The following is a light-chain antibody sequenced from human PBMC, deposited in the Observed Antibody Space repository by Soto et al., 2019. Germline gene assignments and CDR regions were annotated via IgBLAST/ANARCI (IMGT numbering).Light chain of an antibody. CDR2: SNN. CDR3: ASWDASLSGRGV. CDR1: SSNIGSNT. V-gene: IGLV1-44*01. Sequence: QLVLTQPPSASGTPGQSVTISCSGSSSNIGSNTVNWYQHLPGTAPKLLIYSNNQRPSGVPDRFSGSKSGSSASLAISGLQSEDEADYYCASWDASLSGRGVFGTGTKLTVL. J-gene: IGLJ1*01.